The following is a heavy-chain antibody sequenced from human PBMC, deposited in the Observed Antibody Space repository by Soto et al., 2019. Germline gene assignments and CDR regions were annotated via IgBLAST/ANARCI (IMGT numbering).Heavy chain of an antibody. Sequence: PGGSLRLSCAASGFTFSNAWMNWVRQAPGKGLEWVGRIKSKTDGGTTDYAAPVKGRFTISRDDSKNTLYLQMNSLKTEDTAVYYCTTEWPGYYDSSGYYRPSGMSVWGQGTTVTVSS. V-gene: IGHV3-15*07. J-gene: IGHJ6*02. D-gene: IGHD3-22*01. CDR1: GFTFSNAW. CDR3: TTEWPGYYDSSGYYRPSGMSV. CDR2: IKSKTDGGTT.